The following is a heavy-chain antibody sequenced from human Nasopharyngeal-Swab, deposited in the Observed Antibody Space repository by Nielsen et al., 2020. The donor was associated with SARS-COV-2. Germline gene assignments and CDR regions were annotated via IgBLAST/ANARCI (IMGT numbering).Heavy chain of an antibody. CDR2: ISSSSSYI. J-gene: IGHJ6*02. D-gene: IGHD2-15*01. CDR3: ARGTIVGYCSGGSCLRDGMDV. V-gene: IGHV3-21*01. Sequence: RQAPGKGLEWVSSISSSSSYIYYADSVKGRFTISRDNAKNSLYLQMNSLRAEDTAVYYCARGTIVGYCSGGSCLRDGMDVWGQGTTVTVSS.